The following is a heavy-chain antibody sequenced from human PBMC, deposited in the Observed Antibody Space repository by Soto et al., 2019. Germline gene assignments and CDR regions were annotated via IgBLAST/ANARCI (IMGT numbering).Heavy chain of an antibody. Sequence: QVQLVQSGAEVKKPGASVKVSCKASGYTFTGYYMHWVRQAPGQGLEWMGWINPNSGGTNYAKKFQGSVTITRYTSISTAYMELSRLRSDDTAVYYCAATSSVAAALAYWGQGTLVTVSS. D-gene: IGHD6-13*01. CDR2: INPNSGGT. CDR3: AATSSVAAALAY. CDR1: GYTFTGYY. V-gene: IGHV1-2*02. J-gene: IGHJ4*02.